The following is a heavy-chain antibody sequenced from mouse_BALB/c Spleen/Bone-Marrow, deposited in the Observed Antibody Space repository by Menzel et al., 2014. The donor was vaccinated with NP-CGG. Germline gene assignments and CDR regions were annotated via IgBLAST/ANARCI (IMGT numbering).Heavy chain of an antibody. Sequence: EVKLQESGAELVKPGASVKLSCTASGFNIKDTYMHWVKQRPEQGLEWIGRIDPANGNTKYDPKFQGKATITAYTSSNQAYLRISSLTSEDTAVYYCARYYYGSSLFDYWGQGTTLTVSS. D-gene: IGHD1-1*01. CDR2: IDPANGNT. V-gene: IGHV14-3*02. J-gene: IGHJ2*01. CDR1: GFNIKDTY. CDR3: ARYYYGSSLFDY.